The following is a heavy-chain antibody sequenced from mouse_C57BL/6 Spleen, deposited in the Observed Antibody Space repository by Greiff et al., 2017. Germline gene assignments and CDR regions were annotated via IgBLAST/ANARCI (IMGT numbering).Heavy chain of an antibody. D-gene: IGHD1-1*01. CDR3: ALRDYGSSYDAMDY. V-gene: IGHV1-66*01. J-gene: IGHJ4*01. Sequence: VQLQESGPELVKPGASVKISCKASGYSFTSYYIHWVKQRPGQGLEWIGWIYPGSGNTKYNEKFKGKATLTADTSSSTAYMQLSSLTSEDSAVYYCALRDYGSSYDAMDYWGQGTSVTVSS. CDR1: GYSFTSYY. CDR2: IYPGSGNT.